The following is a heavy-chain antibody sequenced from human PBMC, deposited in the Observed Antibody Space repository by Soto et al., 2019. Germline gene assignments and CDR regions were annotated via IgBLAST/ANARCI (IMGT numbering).Heavy chain of an antibody. CDR2: IIPIFGTA. D-gene: IGHD3-3*01. V-gene: IGHV1-69*06. J-gene: IGHJ4*02. Sequence: VQLVQSGAEVKKPGSSVKVSCKASGGTFSSYAISWVRQAPGQGLEWMGGIIPIFGTANYAQKFQGRVTFTADKSTSTAYMELSSLRSEDTAVYYCASLESSGGGQPRDYWGQGTLVTVSS. CDR1: GGTFSSYA. CDR3: ASLESSGGGQPRDY.